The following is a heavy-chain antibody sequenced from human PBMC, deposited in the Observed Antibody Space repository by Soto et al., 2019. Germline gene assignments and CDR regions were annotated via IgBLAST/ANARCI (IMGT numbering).Heavy chain of an antibody. CDR2: IQNSVST. V-gene: IGHV4-31*03. CDR1: GASFTSAVYY. J-gene: IGHJ5*01. Sequence: PSETLSLTCSVSGASFTSAVYYCSWIRQLPGKGLEWIGYIQNSVSTIYSPSLKSRAPISVDTSKNQFSLRLNSVTAADTAMYSCGMSRSGILDSWGQGTLVTVSS. D-gene: IGHD6-19*01. CDR3: GMSRSGILDS.